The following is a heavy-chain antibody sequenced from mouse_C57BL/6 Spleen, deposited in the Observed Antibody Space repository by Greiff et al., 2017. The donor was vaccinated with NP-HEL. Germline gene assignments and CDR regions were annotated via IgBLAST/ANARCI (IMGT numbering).Heavy chain of an antibody. CDR3: ARGDGYYPYYYAMDY. CDR1: GYSITSGYD. D-gene: IGHD2-3*01. CDR2: ISYSGST. V-gene: IGHV3-1*01. J-gene: IGHJ4*01. Sequence: EVQLQQSGPGMVKPSQSLSLTCTVTGYSITSGYDWHWIRHFPGNKLEWMGYISYSGSTNYNPSLKSRISITHDTSKNHFFLKLNSVTTEDTATYYCARGDGYYPYYYAMDYWGQGTSVTVSS.